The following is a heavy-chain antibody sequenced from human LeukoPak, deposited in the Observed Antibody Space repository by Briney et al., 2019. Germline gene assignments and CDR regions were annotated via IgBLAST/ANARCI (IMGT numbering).Heavy chain of an antibody. J-gene: IGHJ2*01. D-gene: IGHD7-27*01. CDR1: GYSISTSC. Sequence: SETLPLTCAVSGYSISTSCWTWIRQPAWKGLEWIGLVCTRGINNYHRSLDGRDTMSLDTSKKQFCLRLTSVTAADTAVYYCARDVLGMSGVWFFDLWGRGTLVTVSS. CDR3: ARDVLGMSGVWFFDL. CDR2: VCTRGIN. V-gene: IGHV4-4*07.